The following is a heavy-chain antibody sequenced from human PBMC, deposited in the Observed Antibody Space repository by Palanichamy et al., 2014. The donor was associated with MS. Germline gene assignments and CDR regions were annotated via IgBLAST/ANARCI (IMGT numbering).Heavy chain of an antibody. CDR3: ARDHAYCYDTTCYSVGSLYF. D-gene: IGHD2-15*01. Sequence: QVQLQESGPGLVKPSETLSLTCTVSGDSFSTNYWTWIRQPPGKGLEWVGSIYHSGSSKYSPSLKSRVTISVDTSKNQFTLKLASVSAADTAMYYCARDHAYCYDTTCYSVGSLYFWGQGTVVTVSS. J-gene: IGHJ3*01. CDR2: IYHSGSS. V-gene: IGHV4-59*01. CDR1: GDSFSTNY.